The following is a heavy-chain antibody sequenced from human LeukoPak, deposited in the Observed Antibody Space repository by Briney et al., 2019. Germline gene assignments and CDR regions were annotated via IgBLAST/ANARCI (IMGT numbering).Heavy chain of an antibody. CDR2: VIPMFATA. CDR1: GGTFSSYA. Sequence: SVKVSCKASGGTFSSYAISWVRQAPGQGLEWMGGVIPMFATANYAPKLQDRVTITADESTSTAYMELRSLRSEDTAVYHCARGLHGDYGYFDYWGQGTLVTVSS. V-gene: IGHV1-69*13. CDR3: ARGLHGDYGYFDY. J-gene: IGHJ4*02. D-gene: IGHD4-17*01.